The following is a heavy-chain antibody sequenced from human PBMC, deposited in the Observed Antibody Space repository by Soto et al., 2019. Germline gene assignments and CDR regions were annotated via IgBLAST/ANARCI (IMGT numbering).Heavy chain of an antibody. CDR3: ARGGLGEFGVYYYYGMDV. Sequence: QVQLVQSGAEVKKPGASVKVSCKASGYTFTSYGISWVRQAPGQGLEWMGWISAYNGNTNYAQKLQGRVTMTTDTSTSTAYMELRSLRYDDTAVYYCARGGLGEFGVYYYYGMDVWGQGTTVTVSS. J-gene: IGHJ6*02. V-gene: IGHV1-18*01. CDR1: GYTFTSYG. CDR2: ISAYNGNT. D-gene: IGHD3-10*01.